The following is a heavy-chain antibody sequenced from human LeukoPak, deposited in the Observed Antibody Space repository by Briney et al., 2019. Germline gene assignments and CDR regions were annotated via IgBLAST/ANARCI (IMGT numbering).Heavy chain of an antibody. Sequence: PGGSLRLSCAASGFTFRSYWMHWVRQAPGKGLVWVSRIKSDESSTYADSVKGRFTISRDNAKNMLYLQMSGLRAEDTAVYYCARDRGYTFDIWGQGTEVTVSS. CDR1: GFTFRSYW. CDR2: IKSDESST. V-gene: IGHV3-74*01. D-gene: IGHD5-12*01. J-gene: IGHJ3*02. CDR3: ARDRGYTFDI.